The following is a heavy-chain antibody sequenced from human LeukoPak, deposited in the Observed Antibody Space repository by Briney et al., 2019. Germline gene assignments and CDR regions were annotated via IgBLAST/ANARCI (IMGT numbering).Heavy chain of an antibody. CDR1: GFTFTDYW. CDR3: ARDRSGYEDY. V-gene: IGHV3-74*01. CDR2: INSDGSST. D-gene: IGHD5-12*01. J-gene: IGHJ4*02. Sequence: GGSPRLSCAASGFTFTDYWLHWVRQAPGKGLVWVSRINSDGSSTNYADSVKGRFTISRDNAKNTLYLQMSSLRAEDTAVYYCARDRSGYEDYWGQGTLVTVSS.